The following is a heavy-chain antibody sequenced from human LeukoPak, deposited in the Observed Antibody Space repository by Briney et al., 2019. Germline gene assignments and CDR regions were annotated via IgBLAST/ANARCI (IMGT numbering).Heavy chain of an antibody. CDR3: ARGGYLLWFGEIPPPHAFDI. Sequence: ASVKVSCKASGYTFTDYYMHWVRQAPGQGLEWMGIINPSGGSTSYAQKFQGRVTMTRDTSTSTVYMELSSLRSEDTAVYYCARGGYLLWFGEIPPPHAFDIWGQGTMVTVSS. CDR1: GYTFTDYY. V-gene: IGHV1-46*01. D-gene: IGHD3-10*01. CDR2: INPSGGST. J-gene: IGHJ3*02.